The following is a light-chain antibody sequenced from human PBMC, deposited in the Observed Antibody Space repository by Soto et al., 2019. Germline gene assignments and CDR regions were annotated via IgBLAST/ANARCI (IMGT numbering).Light chain of an antibody. CDR1: QSMTRTY. Sequence: EIVLMQSPGTLSLSPGERATLSCRASQSMTRTYIAWYQKKPGQAPRLLIYAASISAPGIPDKFSGTGSGTDYSLTIDRLEPEESAVYYCHQYDNAPQTFGQGTKVEIK. CDR2: AAS. V-gene: IGKV3-20*01. CDR3: HQYDNAPQT. J-gene: IGKJ2*01.